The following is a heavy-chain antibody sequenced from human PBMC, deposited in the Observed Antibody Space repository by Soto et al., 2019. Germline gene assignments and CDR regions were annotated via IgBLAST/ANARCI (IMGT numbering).Heavy chain of an antibody. V-gene: IGHV1-2*04. CDR1: GYTFTGYY. J-gene: IGHJ6*02. CDR2: INPNSGGT. Sequence: ASVKVSCKASGYTFTGYYMHWVRQAPGQGLEWMGWINPNSGGTNYAQKFQGWVTMTRDTSISTAYMELSRLRSDDTAVYYCARGYYDILTGYYPPEGMDVWGQGTTVTVSS. CDR3: ARGYYDILTGYYPPEGMDV. D-gene: IGHD3-9*01.